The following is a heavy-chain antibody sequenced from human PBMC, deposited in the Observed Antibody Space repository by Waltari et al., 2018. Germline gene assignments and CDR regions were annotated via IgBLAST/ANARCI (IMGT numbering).Heavy chain of an antibody. V-gene: IGHV3-23*04. CDR3: AKDPTAEWKNYFDY. Sequence: EVQLVESGGGLVQPGGSLRICCADSGFTCRSYAMSWVRQAPGKGLEWVSAISGSGGSTFYAVSVKGRFTISRDNSKNTLYLQMNSLRSEDTAVYYCAKDPTAEWKNYFDYWGQGTLVTVSS. D-gene: IGHD3-3*01. CDR2: ISGSGGST. J-gene: IGHJ4*02. CDR1: GFTCRSYA.